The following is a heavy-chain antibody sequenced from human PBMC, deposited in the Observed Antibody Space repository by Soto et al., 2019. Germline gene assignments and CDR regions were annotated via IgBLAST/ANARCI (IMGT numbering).Heavy chain of an antibody. J-gene: IGHJ4*02. Sequence: PGGSLRLSCAASGFTFSDYCMSWIRQAPGKGLEWVSYISSSSSYTNYADSVKGRFTISRDNAKNSLYLQMNSLRAEDTAVYYCARAGIAAAIDYWGQGTLVTVSS. D-gene: IGHD6-13*01. CDR1: GFTFSDYC. V-gene: IGHV3-11*05. CDR2: ISSSSSYT. CDR3: ARAGIAAAIDY.